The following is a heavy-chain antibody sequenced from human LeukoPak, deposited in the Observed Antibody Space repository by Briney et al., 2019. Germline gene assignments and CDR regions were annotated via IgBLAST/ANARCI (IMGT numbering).Heavy chain of an antibody. V-gene: IGHV1-69*04. CDR1: GGTFSSYA. CDR3: AREWYDILTGYQGFQLDY. CDR2: IIPRLDIA. J-gene: IGHJ4*02. D-gene: IGHD3-9*01. Sequence: GASVKVSRKASGGTFSSYAISWVRQAPGQGLEWMGRIIPRLDIANSAQSFQGRVTITADKSTSTAYMELSSLRSDDTAVYYCAREWYDILTGYQGFQLDYWGQGSLVTVSS.